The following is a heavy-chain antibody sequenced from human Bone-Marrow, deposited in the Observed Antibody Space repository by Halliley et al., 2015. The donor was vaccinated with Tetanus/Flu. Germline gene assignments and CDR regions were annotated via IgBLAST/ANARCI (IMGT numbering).Heavy chain of an antibody. CDR3: VKDRLDCTDGVCYAFDQ. CDR1: GFTFSNYA. D-gene: IGHD2-8*01. CDR2: ISPNGGST. Sequence: PRLSCSASGFTFSNYAMHWVRQAPGKGLEYVSAISPNGGSTYFADSVKGRFTISRDNSRNTLYLQMSSLRAEDTAFYYCVKDRLDCTDGVCYAFDQWGQGTLVTVSS. V-gene: IGHV3-64*03. J-gene: IGHJ4*02.